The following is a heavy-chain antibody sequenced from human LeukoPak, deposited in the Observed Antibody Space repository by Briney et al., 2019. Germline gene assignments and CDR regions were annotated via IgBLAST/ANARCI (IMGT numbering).Heavy chain of an antibody. CDR3: AVSLGYCSSTSCYTDYYYYYMDV. CDR2: IIPIFGTA. D-gene: IGHD2-2*02. Sequence: VASVKVSCKASGGTFSSYAISWVRQAPGQGLEWMGGIIPIFGTANYAQKFQGRVTITTDESTSTAYMELSSLRSEDTAVYYCAVSLGYCSSTSCYTDYYYYYMDVWGKGTTVTVSS. V-gene: IGHV1-69*05. J-gene: IGHJ6*03. CDR1: GGTFSSYA.